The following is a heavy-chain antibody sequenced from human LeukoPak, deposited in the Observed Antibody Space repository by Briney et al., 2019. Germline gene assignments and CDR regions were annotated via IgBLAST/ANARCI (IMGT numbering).Heavy chain of an antibody. V-gene: IGHV4-39*01. CDR1: GGSITSGAYQ. Sequence: SETLSLTCTVSGGSITSGAYQWGWIRQPPGKGLEWIATLSYGGSTHYSPSLKSRVTVSVDTSKNQFSLKLTFVTAAGTAVYSCARRDLEMHAFDIWGQGRMVTVSS. J-gene: IGHJ3*02. CDR3: ARRDLEMHAFDI. D-gene: IGHD5-24*01. CDR2: LSYGGST.